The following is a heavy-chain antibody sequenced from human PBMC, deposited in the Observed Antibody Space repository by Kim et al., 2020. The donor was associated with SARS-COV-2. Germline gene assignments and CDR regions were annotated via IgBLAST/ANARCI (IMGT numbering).Heavy chain of an antibody. Sequence: SETLSLTCAVYGGSFSGYYWSWIRQPPGKGLEWIGEINHSGSTNYNPSLKSRVTISVDTSKNQFSLKLSSVTAADTAVYYCARGFSVRGRSLDVWGQGTTVTVSS. CDR1: GGSFSGYY. D-gene: IGHD6-6*01. V-gene: IGHV4-34*01. CDR3: ARGFSVRGRSLDV. CDR2: INHSGST. J-gene: IGHJ6*02.